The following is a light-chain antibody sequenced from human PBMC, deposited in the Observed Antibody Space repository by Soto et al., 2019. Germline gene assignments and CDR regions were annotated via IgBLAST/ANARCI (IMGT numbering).Light chain of an antibody. CDR2: DAS. V-gene: IGKV3-20*01. CDR3: QQYGSSPA. Sequence: EIVLTQSPGTLSLSPGERATLSCRASQSVSSGYLAWYQHKPGQAPRLLIYDASSRATGIPDRFSGSGSGTYFTLTISRLEPEGFAVYYCQQYGSSPAFGGGTKVEIK. CDR1: QSVSSGY. J-gene: IGKJ4*01.